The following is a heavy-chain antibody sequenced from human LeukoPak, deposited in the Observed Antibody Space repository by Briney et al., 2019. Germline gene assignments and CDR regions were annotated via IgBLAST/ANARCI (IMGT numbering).Heavy chain of an antibody. CDR1: GFTFSTHW. J-gene: IGHJ4*02. Sequence: PGGSLRLSCAPSGFTFSTHWMGWVRQAPGKGLEWLANINQGGSEKYYVDSVKGRFTISRDNAKHSLFLQMNSLRAEDTAVYYCARDVGDLWGQGTLVTVSS. D-gene: IGHD2-21*02. CDR2: INQGGSEK. V-gene: IGHV3-7*01. CDR3: ARDVGDL.